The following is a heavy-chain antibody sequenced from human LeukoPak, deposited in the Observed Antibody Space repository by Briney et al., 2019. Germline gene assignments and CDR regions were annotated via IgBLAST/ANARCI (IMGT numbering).Heavy chain of an antibody. CDR3: ARQGHYYYDSSGRFDY. J-gene: IGHJ4*02. D-gene: IGHD3-22*01. Sequence: SETLSLTCTVSGGSISSSSYYWGWMRQPPGKGLEWIGSIYYSGSTYYNPSLKSRVTISVDTSKNQFSLTLSSVTAADTAVYYCARQGHYYYDSSGRFDYWGQGTLVTVSS. V-gene: IGHV4-39*01. CDR2: IYYSGST. CDR1: GGSISSSSYY.